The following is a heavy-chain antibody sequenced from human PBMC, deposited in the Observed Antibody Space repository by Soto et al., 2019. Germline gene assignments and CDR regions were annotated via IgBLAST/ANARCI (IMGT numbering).Heavy chain of an antibody. V-gene: IGHV4-30-4*01. Sequence: QVQLQEAGPGLVKPSQTLSLTCTVSGGSISSGDYYWSWIRQPPGKRLEWIGYIYYSGSTYYNPPRKSRVTISVDTSKNQFSLKLSSVTAADTAMYYCARTIIKANSYIDYWGQGTLVTVSS. D-gene: IGHD5-18*01. CDR3: ARTIIKANSYIDY. CDR2: IYYSGST. J-gene: IGHJ4*02. CDR1: GGSISSGDYY.